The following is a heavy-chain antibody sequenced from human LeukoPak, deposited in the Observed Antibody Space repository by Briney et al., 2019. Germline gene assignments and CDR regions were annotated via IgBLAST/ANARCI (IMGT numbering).Heavy chain of an antibody. D-gene: IGHD3-22*01. Sequence: GGTLRLSCAASGFTFSSYGMSWVRQAPGKGLEWVSGISGSGGRTDYADSVKGRFTISRDSSKNTLYLQMNSLRAEDTAVYYCARRAGDYSHPYDYWGQGTLVTVSS. CDR3: ARRAGDYSHPYDY. V-gene: IGHV3-23*01. CDR2: ISGSGGRT. J-gene: IGHJ4*02. CDR1: GFTFSSYG.